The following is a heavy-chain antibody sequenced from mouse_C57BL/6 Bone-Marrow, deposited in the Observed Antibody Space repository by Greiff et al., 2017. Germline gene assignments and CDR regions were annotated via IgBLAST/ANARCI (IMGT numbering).Heavy chain of an antibody. CDR3: ARRITTGVATDY. CDR1: GFTFSSYG. CDR2: ISSGGSYT. D-gene: IGHD1-1*01. Sequence: DVKLQESGGDLVKPGGSLKLSCAASGFTFSSYGMSWVRQTPDKRLEWVATISSGGSYTYYPASVKGRFTISRDNAKNTLYLQMSSLKSEDTAMYYCARRITTGVATDYWGQGTTLTVSS. V-gene: IGHV5-6*02. J-gene: IGHJ2*01.